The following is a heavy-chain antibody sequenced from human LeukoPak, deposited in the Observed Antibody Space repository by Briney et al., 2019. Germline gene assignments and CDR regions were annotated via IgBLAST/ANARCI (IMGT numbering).Heavy chain of an antibody. D-gene: IGHD2-15*01. CDR3: AVAATYYYYYGMDV. J-gene: IGHJ6*02. CDR1: DGSINSYY. Sequence: SETLSLTCSVSDGSINSYYWNWIRRPPGKGLEWIGYIYYNGNTNYSPSLKSRVTMSVDTSKNQFSLKLSSVTAADTAVYYCAVAATYYYYYGMDVWGQGTTVTVSS. CDR2: IYYNGNT. V-gene: IGHV4-59*12.